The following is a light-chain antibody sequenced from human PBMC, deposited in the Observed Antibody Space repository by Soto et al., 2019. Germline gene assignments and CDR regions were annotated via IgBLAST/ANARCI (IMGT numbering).Light chain of an antibody. Sequence: DIQMAQSPSSLSSSVQDRFIITCRASQRISSFLNWYQQKPGKAPKLLIYAASTLQSGVPSRFSGSGSGTVFTLTISSLQPEDFATYYCQQSYSTPRTFGQGTRLEIK. CDR3: QQSYSTPRT. J-gene: IGKJ5*01. CDR2: AAS. CDR1: QRISSF. V-gene: IGKV1-39*01.